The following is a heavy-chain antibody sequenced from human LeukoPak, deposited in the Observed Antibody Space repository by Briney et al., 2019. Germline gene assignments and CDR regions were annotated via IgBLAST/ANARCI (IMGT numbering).Heavy chain of an antibody. CDR3: ARYGFWSGDSI. J-gene: IGHJ4*02. CDR1: GDSISSGSYY. D-gene: IGHD3-3*01. Sequence: SQTLSLTCTVSGDSISSGSYYWSWIRQPAGKGLEWIGRIYISGGTKYNPSLKSRVTISADTSKNQFSLKVNSVTAADTAVYYCARYGFWSGDSIWGQGTLVTVSS. V-gene: IGHV4-61*02. CDR2: IYISGGT.